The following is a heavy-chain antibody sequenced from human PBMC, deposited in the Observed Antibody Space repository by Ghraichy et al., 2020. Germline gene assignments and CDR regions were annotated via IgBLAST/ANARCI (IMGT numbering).Heavy chain of an antibody. J-gene: IGHJ4*02. CDR3: AKDLARLVGGIDY. CDR1: GFTFSSYG. Sequence: GGSLRLSCAASGFTFSSYGMHWVRQAPGNGLEWVAVISYDGSNKYYADSVKGRFTISRDNSKNTLYLQMNSLRAEDTAVYYCAKDLARLVGGIDYWGQGTLVTVSS. V-gene: IGHV3-30*18. D-gene: IGHD1-26*01. CDR2: ISYDGSNK.